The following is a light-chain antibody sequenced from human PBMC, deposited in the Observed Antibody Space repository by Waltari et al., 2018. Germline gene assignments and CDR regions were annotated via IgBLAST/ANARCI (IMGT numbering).Light chain of an antibody. CDR3: QTWDTGTVV. J-gene: IGLJ2*01. Sequence: QVLLTQSPSASASLGASVKLTCTLSSGHSSYAIAWPQQQPEKGPRYLMKVNSDGSHSKGDVIPVRFSGSSSGTERYLTISRLQSDDEADYYCQTWDTGTVVFGGGTKLTVL. CDR1: SGHSSYA. V-gene: IGLV4-69*02. CDR2: VNSDGSH.